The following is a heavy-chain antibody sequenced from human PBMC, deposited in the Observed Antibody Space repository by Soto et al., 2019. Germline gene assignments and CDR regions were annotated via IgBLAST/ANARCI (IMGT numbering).Heavy chain of an antibody. Sequence: GGSLRLSCAASGFTFSSYAMSWVRQAPGKGLEWVSAISGSGGSTYYADSVKGRFTISRDNSKNTLYLQMNSLRAEDTAVYYCAKVVAYCSSTSCPGDAFDIWGQGTMVTVSS. CDR1: GFTFSSYA. D-gene: IGHD2-2*01. V-gene: IGHV3-23*01. CDR3: AKVVAYCSSTSCPGDAFDI. J-gene: IGHJ3*02. CDR2: ISGSGGST.